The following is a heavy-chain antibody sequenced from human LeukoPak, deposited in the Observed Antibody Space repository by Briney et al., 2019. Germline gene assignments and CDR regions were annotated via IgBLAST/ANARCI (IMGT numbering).Heavy chain of an antibody. CDR2: VSNIISYT. CDR3: AREMSGIQDLDY. D-gene: IGHD1-1*01. V-gene: IGHV3-21*01. CDR1: GFTFSRHS. J-gene: IGHJ4*02. Sequence: GGSLRLSCAASGFTFSRHSMNWIRQAPGKGLEWVSSVSNIISYTFYADSVKGRFTISRDNAKNSLYLQMNSLRAEDTAVYYCAREMSGIQDLDYWGQGTLVTVSS.